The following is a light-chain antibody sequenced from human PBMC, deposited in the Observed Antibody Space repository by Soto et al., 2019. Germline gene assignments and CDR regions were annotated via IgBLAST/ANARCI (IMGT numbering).Light chain of an antibody. Sequence: EIVLTQSPATLSLSPGERATLSCRASQSVSSYLAWYQQKPVQAPRLLIYDASNRATGIPARFSGSGSGTDFTLTISSLEPEDFAVYYCQQRSNWPGITFGQGTRLEIK. CDR3: QQRSNWPGIT. J-gene: IGKJ5*01. CDR2: DAS. V-gene: IGKV3-11*01. CDR1: QSVSSY.